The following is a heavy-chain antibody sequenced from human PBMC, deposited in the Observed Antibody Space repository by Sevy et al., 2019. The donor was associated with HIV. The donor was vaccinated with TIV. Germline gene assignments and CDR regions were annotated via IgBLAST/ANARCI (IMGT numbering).Heavy chain of an antibody. CDR3: AREQAGASYFDY. J-gene: IGHJ4*02. CDR2: IYYSGNT. D-gene: IGHD3-10*01. CDR1: GGSISSGGHY. V-gene: IGHV4-31*03. Sequence: SETLSLTCTVSGGSISSGGHYWSWIRQHPGKGLEWIAYIYYSGNTYYNPSLKSRVAMSVDTSKNQFSLKLSSVTAADTAMYYCAREQAGASYFDYWGQGTLVTVSS.